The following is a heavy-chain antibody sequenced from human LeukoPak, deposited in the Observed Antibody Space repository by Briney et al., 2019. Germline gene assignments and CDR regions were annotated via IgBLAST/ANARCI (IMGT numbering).Heavy chain of an antibody. Sequence: GESLKISCKGSGYSFTSYWIGWVRQMPGKGLEWMGIIYPGDSDTRYSPSFQGQVTISADKSISTAYPQWSSLTASDTAMYYCARLRTGDSSGYYFDYWGQGTLVTVSS. V-gene: IGHV5-51*01. J-gene: IGHJ4*02. CDR1: GYSFTSYW. CDR2: IYPGDSDT. D-gene: IGHD3-22*01. CDR3: ARLRTGDSSGYYFDY.